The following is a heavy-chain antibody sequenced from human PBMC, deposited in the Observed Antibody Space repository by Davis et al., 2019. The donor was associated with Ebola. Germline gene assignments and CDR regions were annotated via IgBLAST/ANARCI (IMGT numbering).Heavy chain of an antibody. D-gene: IGHD3-3*01. V-gene: IGHV1-18*01. Sequence: AASVKVSCKASGYTFTTYGISWVRQAPGQGLEWMGWISAYNGHTNYAQKLQGRVTMTTDTSTSTAYMELRSLTSDDTAVYYCARLAYDFWSGHDSWGQGTLVTVSS. CDR2: ISAYNGHT. CDR3: ARLAYDFWSGHDS. CDR1: GYTFTTYG. J-gene: IGHJ4*02.